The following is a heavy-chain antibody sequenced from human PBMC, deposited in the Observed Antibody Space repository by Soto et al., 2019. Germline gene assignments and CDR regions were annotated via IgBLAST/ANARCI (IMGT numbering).Heavy chain of an antibody. CDR3: AREWALYSSSSPNYYYYGMDV. CDR2: TYYRSKWYN. J-gene: IGHJ6*02. D-gene: IGHD6-6*01. Sequence: SQTLSLTCAISGDSVSSNSAAWNRIRQSPSRGLEWLGRTYYRSKWYNDYAVSVKSRITINPDTSKNQFSLQLNSVTPEDTAVYYCAREWALYSSSSPNYYYYGMDVWGQGTTVTVSS. V-gene: IGHV6-1*01. CDR1: GDSVSSNSAA.